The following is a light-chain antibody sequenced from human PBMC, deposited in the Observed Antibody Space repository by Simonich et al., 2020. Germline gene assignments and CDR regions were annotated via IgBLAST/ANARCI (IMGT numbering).Light chain of an antibody. CDR3: QQYNSYSPT. V-gene: IGKV1-5*03. Sequence: DIQMTQSPSTLSASVGDRVTITCRASKSISSWLAWYQQKPGKAPKLLIYKASSLERGVPSRFSGSGAGTEFTLTISSLQPDDFATYYCQQYNSYSPTFGGGTKVEIK. J-gene: IGKJ4*01. CDR1: KSISSW. CDR2: KAS.